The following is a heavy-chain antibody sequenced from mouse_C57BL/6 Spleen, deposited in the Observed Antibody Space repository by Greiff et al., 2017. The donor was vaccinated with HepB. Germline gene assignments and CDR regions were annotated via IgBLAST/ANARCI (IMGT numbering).Heavy chain of an antibody. Sequence: QVQLQQPGAELVKPGASVKLSCKASGYTFTSYWMHWVKQRPGQGLEWIGMIHPNSGSTNYNEKFKSKATLTVDKSSSTAYMQLSSLTSEDSAVYYCARGGSYDYDSAWFAYWGQGTLVTVSA. V-gene: IGHV1-64*01. CDR2: IHPNSGST. D-gene: IGHD2-4*01. CDR1: GYTFTSYW. J-gene: IGHJ3*01. CDR3: ARGGSYDYDSAWFAY.